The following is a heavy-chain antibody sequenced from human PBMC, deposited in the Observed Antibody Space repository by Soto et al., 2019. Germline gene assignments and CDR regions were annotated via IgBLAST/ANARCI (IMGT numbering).Heavy chain of an antibody. CDR3: AKDRTCSSSSCSNNWFDP. Sequence: ASVKVSCKASGYTFTSYAIHWVRQAPGQRLEWMGWIHAGNDFTKYSQKFQGRFTISRNNSKNTLYLQMNSLSAEDTAVYYCAKDRTCSSSSCSNNWFDPWGQGTLVTVSS. J-gene: IGHJ5*02. CDR2: IHAGNDFT. V-gene: IGHV1-3*01. CDR1: GYTFTSYA. D-gene: IGHD2-2*01.